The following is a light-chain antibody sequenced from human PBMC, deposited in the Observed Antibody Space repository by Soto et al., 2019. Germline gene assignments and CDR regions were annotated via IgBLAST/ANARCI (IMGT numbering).Light chain of an antibody. V-gene: IGLV2-23*02. CDR1: SDIGNYNL. CDR2: EVT. J-gene: IGLJ6*01. CDR3: APYAGSRTYV. Sequence: SALTQPASVSGSPGQSVTISCSGSDIGNYNLVSWYQHLPGRAPKLLIFEVTMRPSGISDRFSGSKSASTASLTISGLQSEDEGDYYCAPYAGSRTYVFGSGTKVTVL.